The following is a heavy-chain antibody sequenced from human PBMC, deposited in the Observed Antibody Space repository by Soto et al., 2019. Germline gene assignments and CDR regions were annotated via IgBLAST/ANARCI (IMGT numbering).Heavy chain of an antibody. V-gene: IGHV4-34*01. CDR2: INHSGST. Sequence: SETLSLTCAVYGGAFSRYYWSWIRQPPGKGLDWIGEINHSGSTNYNPSLQSRVTISVDKYKNHFSLKLSSVTAADTAVYYCARVAGYGRSWYGNWVDPWGQGTMVT. CDR3: ARVAGYGRSWYGNWVDP. J-gene: IGHJ5*02. D-gene: IGHD6-13*01. CDR1: GGAFSRYY.